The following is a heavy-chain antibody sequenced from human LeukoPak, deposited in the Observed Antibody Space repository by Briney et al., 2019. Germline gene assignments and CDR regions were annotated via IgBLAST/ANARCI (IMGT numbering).Heavy chain of an antibody. CDR1: GYTFTGYY. D-gene: IGHD6-13*01. CDR3: ARGPPGQQLVLFDY. CDR2: INPNSGGT. V-gene: IGHV1-2*04. J-gene: IGHJ4*02. Sequence: GASVKVSCKASGYTFTGYYMHWVRQAPGQGLEWMGWINPNSGGTNYAQKFQGWVTMTRDTSISTAYMELSRLRSDDTAVYYCARGPPGQQLVLFDYWGQGTLVTVSS.